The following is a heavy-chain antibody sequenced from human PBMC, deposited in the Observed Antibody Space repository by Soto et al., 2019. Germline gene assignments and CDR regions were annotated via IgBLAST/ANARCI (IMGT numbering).Heavy chain of an antibody. CDR2: ISNSGSYT. J-gene: IGHJ4*02. CDR3: ARDASTNQLGPFDY. D-gene: IGHD7-27*01. Sequence: QVQMVESGGGFVKPGGSLRLSCAASGFTFGDYYMSWIRQAPGQGLEWVSYISNSGSYTAYADSVKGRFTISRDNAKKSLYLRMNSLRVDDTAVYYCARDASTNQLGPFDYWGQGSLVTVSS. V-gene: IGHV3-11*06. CDR1: GFTFGDYY.